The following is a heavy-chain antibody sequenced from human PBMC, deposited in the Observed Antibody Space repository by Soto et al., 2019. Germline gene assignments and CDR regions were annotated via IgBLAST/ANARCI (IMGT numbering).Heavy chain of an antibody. Sequence: EVQLLESGGGLVQPGGSLRLSCAASGLTFSSYAMSWVRQAPGKGLEWVSAISGSGAVTYYADSVKGRFTISRDNSKNTLYLQMNSLRAEDTAVYYCAKDKSCTSTTCHWNAFDIWGQGTMVTVSS. D-gene: IGHD2-2*01. CDR1: GLTFSSYA. J-gene: IGHJ3*02. CDR3: AKDKSCTSTTCHWNAFDI. V-gene: IGHV3-23*01. CDR2: ISGSGAVT.